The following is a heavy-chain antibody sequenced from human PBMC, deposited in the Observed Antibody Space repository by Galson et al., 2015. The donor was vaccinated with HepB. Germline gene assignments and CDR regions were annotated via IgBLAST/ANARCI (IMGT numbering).Heavy chain of an antibody. Sequence: SLRLSCAASGFTFNSYAMNWVRQAPGKGLEWVSTISGSGSSTYYADSVKGRFTISRDNSKNTMYLQMNSLRDEDTAVYYCAKVSYDTSGYSYFDHWGQGTLVTVSS. CDR2: ISGSGSST. CDR1: GFTFNSYA. D-gene: IGHD3-22*01. V-gene: IGHV3-23*01. CDR3: AKVSYDTSGYSYFDH. J-gene: IGHJ4*02.